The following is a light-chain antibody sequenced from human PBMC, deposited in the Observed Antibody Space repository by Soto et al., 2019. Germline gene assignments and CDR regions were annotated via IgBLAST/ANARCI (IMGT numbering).Light chain of an antibody. CDR3: QQYGNSRGT. Sequence: VLTQSPGNLSLSPGERATLSCRASQSVSSSYLAWYQQKPGQAPRLLIYNASSRATGIPDRFSGSGSGTDFTLTIIRLEAEDFAVDYCQQYGNSRGTFGQGTKVDIK. J-gene: IGKJ1*01. V-gene: IGKV3-20*01. CDR2: NAS. CDR1: QSVSSSY.